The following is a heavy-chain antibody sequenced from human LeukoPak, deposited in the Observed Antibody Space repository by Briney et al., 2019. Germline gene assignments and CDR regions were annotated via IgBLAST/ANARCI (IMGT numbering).Heavy chain of an antibody. Sequence: GGSLRLSCVASGFTFSSSWMSWVRQAPGKGLEWVSAISGSGGSTYYADSVKGRFTISRDNSKNTLYLQMNSLRAEDTAVYYCAKKGDFWSGPFDYWGQGTLVTVSS. V-gene: IGHV3-23*01. CDR2: ISGSGGST. CDR1: GFTFSSSW. D-gene: IGHD3-3*01. J-gene: IGHJ4*02. CDR3: AKKGDFWSGPFDY.